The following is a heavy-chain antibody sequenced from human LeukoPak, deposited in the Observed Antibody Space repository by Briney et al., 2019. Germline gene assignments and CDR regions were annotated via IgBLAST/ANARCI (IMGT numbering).Heavy chain of an antibody. CDR3: ASSIAARRGDFDY. D-gene: IGHD6-6*01. Sequence: GASVKVSCKASGSTFSSYAISWVRQAPGQGLEWMGGIIPIFGTANYAQKFQGRVTITTDESTSTAYMELSSLRSEDTAVYYCASSIAARRGDFDYWGQGTLVTVSS. J-gene: IGHJ4*02. V-gene: IGHV1-69*05. CDR2: IIPIFGTA. CDR1: GSTFSSYA.